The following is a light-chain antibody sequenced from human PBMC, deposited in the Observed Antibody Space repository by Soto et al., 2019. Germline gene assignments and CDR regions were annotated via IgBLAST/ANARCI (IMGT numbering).Light chain of an antibody. CDR3: SSYTTTRAVL. J-gene: IGLJ2*01. CDR2: DVN. Sequence: QSALTQPASVSGAPGQSIAISCTGTSSDVGAYDFVSWYQQHPGKAPKVMIYDVNPRPSGVSDRFSGSKSGNTASLTISGLQAEDEADYFCSSYTTTRAVLFGGGTKLTVL. CDR1: SSDVGAYDF. V-gene: IGLV2-14*01.